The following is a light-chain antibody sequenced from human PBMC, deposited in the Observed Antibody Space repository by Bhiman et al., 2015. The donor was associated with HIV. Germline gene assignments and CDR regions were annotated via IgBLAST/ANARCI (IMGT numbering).Light chain of an antibody. V-gene: IGLV1-40*01. Sequence: QSVLTQPPSVSGAPGQRVTISCTGSSSNIGAGYDVHWYQQLPGTAPKLLIYGNSNRPSGVPDRFSGSTSGNTASLTIAGTQAEDEADYYCNCRDSSGNRVFGTGTKVTVL. CDR2: GNS. CDR3: NCRDSSGNRV. CDR1: SSNIGAGYD. J-gene: IGLJ1*01.